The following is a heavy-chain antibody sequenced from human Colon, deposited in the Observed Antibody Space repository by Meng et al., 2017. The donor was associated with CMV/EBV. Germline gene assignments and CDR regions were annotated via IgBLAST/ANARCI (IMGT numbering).Heavy chain of an antibody. CDR2: IRFDGSQQ. CDR1: GFIFSHYS. CDR3: ATDHLWGMPN. Sequence: QVQLVEAGGGVVQPGGSLRFSCVTSGFIFSHYSMQWVRQSPGKGLEWVAHIRFDGSQQFYVQSVKGRFTVSRHDPKNTLYLQMNDLRPEDTGVYYCATDHLWGMPNWGRGTLVTVSS. J-gene: IGHJ4*02. D-gene: IGHD3-3*02. V-gene: IGHV3-30*02.